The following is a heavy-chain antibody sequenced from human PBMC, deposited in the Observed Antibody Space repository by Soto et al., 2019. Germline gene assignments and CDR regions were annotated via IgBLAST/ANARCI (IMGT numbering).Heavy chain of an antibody. D-gene: IGHD3-22*01. CDR1: GFTFSSYS. CDR2: ISSSSSYI. Sequence: GSLRLSCAASGFTFSSYSMNWVRQAPGKGLEWVSSISSSSSYIYYADSVKGRFTISRDNAKNSLYLQMNSLRAEDTAVYYCARAITMIVVAMDAFDIWGQGTMVNVSS. V-gene: IGHV3-21*01. CDR3: ARAITMIVVAMDAFDI. J-gene: IGHJ3*02.